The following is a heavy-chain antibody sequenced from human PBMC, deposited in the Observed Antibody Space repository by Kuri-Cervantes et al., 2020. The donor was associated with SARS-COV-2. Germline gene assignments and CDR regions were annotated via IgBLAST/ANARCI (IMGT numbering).Heavy chain of an antibody. J-gene: IGHJ4*02. CDR3: ARQRDTAMDTASPFDY. V-gene: IGHV3-11*04. D-gene: IGHD5-18*01. CDR1: GFTFSDYY. CDR2: ISSSGSTI. Sequence: GGSLRLSCAASGFTFSDYYMSWIRQAPGKGLEWVSYISSSGSTIYYADSVKGRFTISRDNAKNSLYLQMNSLRAEDTAVYYCARQRDTAMDTASPFDYWGQGTLVTVSS.